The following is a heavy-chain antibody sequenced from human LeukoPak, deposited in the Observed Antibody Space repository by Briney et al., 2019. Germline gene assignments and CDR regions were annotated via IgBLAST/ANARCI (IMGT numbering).Heavy chain of an antibody. J-gene: IGHJ2*01. CDR1: GGSISRSNW. CDR2: IYHSGST. D-gene: IGHD3-3*01. CDR3: AREDYDDSGAWYFDL. V-gene: IGHV4-4*02. Sequence: SQTLSLTCAVSGGSISRSNWWSWVRQPPGKGLEWIGEIYHSGSTNYNPSLKSRVTISVDKSKNQFSLKLSSVTAADTAVYYCAREDYDDSGAWYFDLWGRGTLVTVSS.